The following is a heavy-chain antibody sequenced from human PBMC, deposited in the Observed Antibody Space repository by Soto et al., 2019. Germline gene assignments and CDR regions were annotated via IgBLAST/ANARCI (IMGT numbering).Heavy chain of an antibody. CDR2: IHWNDDK. D-gene: IGHD3-22*01. J-gene: IGHJ5*02. CDR1: GFSLSAYGVR. Sequence: GPTLMNPTQTLTLTCSFSGFSLSAYGVRVIWFRQPPGETPEWLALIHWNDDKRYSPYLKSRLTITKDTSKTQVVLTLTNLDPLDTGTYFCAHTKDSSGFLTPWGQGILVTVSS. CDR3: AHTKDSSGFLTP. V-gene: IGHV2-5*01.